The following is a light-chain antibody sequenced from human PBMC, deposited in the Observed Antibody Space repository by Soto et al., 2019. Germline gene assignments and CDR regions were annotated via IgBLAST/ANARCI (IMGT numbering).Light chain of an antibody. V-gene: IGLV1-40*01. Sequence: QSVLTQPPSVSGAPGQRVTISCTGSSSNIGAGYDLHWYQQLPGTATKLLIYGNSNRPSGVPDRFSGTKSGTSATLAIAGHQAEDEADYYCQSYDSSLSGYVFGTGTKLTVL. J-gene: IGLJ1*01. CDR1: SSNIGAGYD. CDR3: QSYDSSLSGYV. CDR2: GNS.